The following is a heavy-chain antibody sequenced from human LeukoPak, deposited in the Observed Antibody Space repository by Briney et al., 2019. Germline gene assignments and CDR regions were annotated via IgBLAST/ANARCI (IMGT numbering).Heavy chain of an antibody. CDR2: TSGSGGST. Sequence: QPGGSLRLSCAASGFTFRNYAMSWVRQAPGKGLEWVSATSGSGGSTYYADSVKGRFTISRDNYRNTLFLQMNSLRAEDTAVYHCVKGYTPTTGASYDAFDIWGQGTGVTVSS. D-gene: IGHD5-18*01. J-gene: IGHJ3*02. V-gene: IGHV3-23*01. CDR3: VKGYTPTTGASYDAFDI. CDR1: GFTFRNYA.